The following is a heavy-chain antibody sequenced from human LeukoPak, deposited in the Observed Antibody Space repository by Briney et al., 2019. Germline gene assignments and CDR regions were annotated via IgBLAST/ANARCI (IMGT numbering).Heavy chain of an antibody. D-gene: IGHD7-27*01. CDR2: IYSDGNT. J-gene: IGHJ3*02. CDR1: GFTVSSNY. CDR3: AREIGQLGGAFDI. Sequence: GGSLRLSCAASGFTVSSNYMSWVRQAPGKGLEWVSVIYSDGNTYYADSVKGRFIISRDNSKNTLYLQMNSLRAEDTAVYYCAREIGQLGGAFDIWGQGTMVTVSS. V-gene: IGHV3-53*01.